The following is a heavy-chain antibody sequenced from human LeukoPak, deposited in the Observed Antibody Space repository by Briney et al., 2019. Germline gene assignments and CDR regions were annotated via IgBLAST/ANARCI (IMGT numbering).Heavy chain of an antibody. CDR1: GYTLTELS. Sequence: ASVKVSCKVSGYTLTELSMHWVRQAPGKGLEWMGGFDPEDGETIYAQKFQGRVTMTEDTSTDTAYMELNSLRSEDTAVYYCATVPYDILTRGRGYYGMDVWGQGTTVTVSS. CDR2: FDPEDGET. V-gene: IGHV1-24*01. J-gene: IGHJ6*02. D-gene: IGHD3-9*01. CDR3: ATVPYDILTRGRGYYGMDV.